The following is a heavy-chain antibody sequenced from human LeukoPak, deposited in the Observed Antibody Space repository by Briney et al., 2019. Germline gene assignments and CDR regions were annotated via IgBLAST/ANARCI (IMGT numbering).Heavy chain of an antibody. J-gene: IGHJ5*02. CDR2: IYYSGST. CDR3: ASSSGWFDP. CDR1: GGSISSGGYS. Sequence: PSQTLSLTCAVSGGSISSGGYSWGWIRQPPGKGLEWIGSIYYSGSTYYNPSLKSRVTISVDTSKNQFSLKLSSVTAADTAVYYCASSSGWFDPWGQGTLVTVSS. V-gene: IGHV4-30-2*03.